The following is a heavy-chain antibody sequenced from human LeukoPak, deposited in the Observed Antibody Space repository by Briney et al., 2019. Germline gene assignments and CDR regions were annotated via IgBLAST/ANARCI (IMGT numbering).Heavy chain of an antibody. CDR1: GGSFSGDY. CDR3: ARAYGGNFSFDK. J-gene: IGHJ4*02. D-gene: IGHD4-23*01. CDR2: INHSGRT. Sequence: SETLSLTCVVYGGSFSGDYWSWIRQPPGRGLEWIGEINHSGRTNYNPSLKSRVTISVDTSKNQFSLKLSSVTAADTAVYYCARAYGGNFSFDKWGQGTLVTVSS. V-gene: IGHV4-34*01.